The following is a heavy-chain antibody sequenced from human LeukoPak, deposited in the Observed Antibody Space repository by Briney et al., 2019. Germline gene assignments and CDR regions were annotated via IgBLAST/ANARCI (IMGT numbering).Heavy chain of an antibody. D-gene: IGHD2-2*01. Sequence: GGSLRLSCTASGFTFSDYYMSWIRQAPGKGLEWVSYISSSGSTIYYADSVKGRFTISRGNGKNSLYLQMNNLRAEDTAVYYCASWRAYQLPGWGQGTLVTVSS. CDR1: GFTFSDYY. CDR2: ISSSGSTI. J-gene: IGHJ4*02. CDR3: ASWRAYQLPG. V-gene: IGHV3-11*04.